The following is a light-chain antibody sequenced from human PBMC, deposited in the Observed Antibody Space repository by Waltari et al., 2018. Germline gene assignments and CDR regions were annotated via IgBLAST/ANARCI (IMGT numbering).Light chain of an antibody. CDR2: AAS. J-gene: IGKJ1*01. CDR1: QTISRY. CDR3: QQSYSFTRT. Sequence: DIQMTQSPSSLSSSVGDRVTLTCRASQTISRYLNWYQQKPVKAPNLLIDAASSLQSGVPSRFSGSGSGIAFTLIITSLQPEDFATSYCQQSYSFTRTFGQGTKVEIK. V-gene: IGKV1-39*01.